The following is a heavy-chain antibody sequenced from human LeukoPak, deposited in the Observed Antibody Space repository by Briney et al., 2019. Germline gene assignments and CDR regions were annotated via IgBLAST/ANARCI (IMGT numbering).Heavy chain of an antibody. CDR1: GYSIRSGYY. D-gene: IGHD4-23*01. Sequence: SGTLSLTCTVSGYSIRSGYYRGWTRQPPGKGREWSGRSYHSGSTYYPPSLKRPVTISVYTSNNPFSLKLSSVTAADTAVYYCARAYGGNSHYFEYWGQGTLVTASS. J-gene: IGHJ4*02. V-gene: IGHV4-38-2*02. CDR2: SYHSGST. CDR3: ARAYGGNSHYFEY.